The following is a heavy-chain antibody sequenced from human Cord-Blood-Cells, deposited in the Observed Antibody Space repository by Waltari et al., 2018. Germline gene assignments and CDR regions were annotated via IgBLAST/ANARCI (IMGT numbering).Heavy chain of an antibody. CDR1: GGSISSGGYY. J-gene: IGHJ6*02. CDR3: AREEGYCSGGSCLNYYYGMDV. CDR2: IYYSGST. D-gene: IGHD2-15*01. V-gene: IGHV4-31*03. Sequence: QVQLQESGPGLVKPSQTLSLTCTVSGGSISSGGYYWRWIRQPPGKGLEWIGYIYYSGSTYYNPSLKSRVTISVDTSKNQFSLKLSSVTAADTAVYYCAREEGYCSGGSCLNYYYGMDVWGQGTTVTVSS.